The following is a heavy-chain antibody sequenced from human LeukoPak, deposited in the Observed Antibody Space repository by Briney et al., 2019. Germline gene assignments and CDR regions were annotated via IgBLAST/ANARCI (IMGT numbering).Heavy chain of an antibody. J-gene: IGHJ3*02. CDR3: ARGGSEIIVVVPAAMSSDAFDI. CDR1: GFTVSSNY. D-gene: IGHD2-2*01. Sequence: GGSLRLSCAASGFTVSSNYMSWVRQAPGKGLEWVSVIYSGGSTYYADSVKGRFTISRDNSKNTLYLQMSSLRAEDTAVYYCARGGSEIIVVVPAAMSSDAFDIWGQGTMVTVSS. V-gene: IGHV3-66*01. CDR2: IYSGGST.